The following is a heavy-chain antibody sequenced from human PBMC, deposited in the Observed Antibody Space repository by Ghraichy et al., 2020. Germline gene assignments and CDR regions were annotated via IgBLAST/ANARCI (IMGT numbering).Heavy chain of an antibody. Sequence: SETLSLTCAVYGGSFSGYYWSWIRQPPGKGLEWIGEINHSGSTNYNPSLKSRVTISVDTSKNQFSLKLSSVTAADTAVYYCARGHEGYSSSPKVDWFDPWGQGTLVTVSS. D-gene: IGHD6-6*01. CDR3: ARGHEGYSSSPKVDWFDP. V-gene: IGHV4-34*01. J-gene: IGHJ5*02. CDR2: INHSGST. CDR1: GGSFSGYY.